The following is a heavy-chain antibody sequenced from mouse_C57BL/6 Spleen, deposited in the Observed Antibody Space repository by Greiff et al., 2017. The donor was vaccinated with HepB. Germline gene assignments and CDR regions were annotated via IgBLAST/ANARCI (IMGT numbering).Heavy chain of an antibody. Sequence: QVQLQQPGAELVKPGASVKISCKASGYAFSSYWMNWVKQRPGKGLEWIGQIYPGDGDTNYNGKFKGKATLTADKSSSTAYMQPSSLTSEDSAVYFCARSPTYCGSSDGYFDVWGTGTTVTVSS. CDR3: ARSPTYCGSSDGYFDV. CDR2: IYPGDGDT. V-gene: IGHV1-80*01. CDR1: GYAFSSYW. J-gene: IGHJ1*03. D-gene: IGHD1-1*01.